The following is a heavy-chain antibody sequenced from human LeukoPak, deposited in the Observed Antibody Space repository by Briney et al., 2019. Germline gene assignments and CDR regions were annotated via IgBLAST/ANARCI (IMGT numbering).Heavy chain of an antibody. Sequence: SVKVSCKASAGTFSSYAISWVRQAPGQGLEWMGGIIPIFGTANYAQKFQGRVTITTDESTSTAYMELSSLRSEDTAVYYCARLLGRFLEWLRSDPWGQGTLVTVSS. J-gene: IGHJ5*02. V-gene: IGHV1-69*05. CDR3: ARLLGRFLEWLRSDP. CDR2: IIPIFGTA. CDR1: AGTFSSYA. D-gene: IGHD3-3*01.